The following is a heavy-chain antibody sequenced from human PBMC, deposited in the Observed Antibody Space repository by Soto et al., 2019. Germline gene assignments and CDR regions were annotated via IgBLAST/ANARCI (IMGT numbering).Heavy chain of an antibody. CDR3: ARRIYSSSSPYYYYYYGMDV. V-gene: IGHV3-33*01. Sequence: GGSLRLSCAASGFTFSSYGMHWVRQAPGKGLEWVAVIWYDGSNKYYADSVKGQFTISRDNSKNTLYLQMNSLRAEDTAVYYCARRIYSSSSPYYYYYYGMDVWGQGTTVTVSS. CDR2: IWYDGSNK. CDR1: GFTFSSYG. D-gene: IGHD6-6*01. J-gene: IGHJ6*02.